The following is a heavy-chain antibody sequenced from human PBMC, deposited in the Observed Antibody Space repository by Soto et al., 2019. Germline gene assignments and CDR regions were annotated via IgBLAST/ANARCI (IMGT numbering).Heavy chain of an antibody. CDR1: GGSFSGYS. D-gene: IGHD2-15*01. CDR2: INGGGSA. V-gene: IGHV4-34*01. Sequence: QVQLQQWGAGLLKPSETLSLTCAVHGGSFSGYSWTWIRQSLGKGLEWIGQINGGGSAIYHPSLMSRVSISVDACTNAIFLELSSVTAADTAVYYSARALFSATSYSRGCYVFDYRGQRTLVTVSS. J-gene: IGHJ4*02. CDR3: ARALFSATSYSRGCYVFDY.